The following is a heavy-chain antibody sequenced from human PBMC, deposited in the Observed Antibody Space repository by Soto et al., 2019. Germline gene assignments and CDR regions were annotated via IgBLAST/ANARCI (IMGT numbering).Heavy chain of an antibody. V-gene: IGHV3-21*01. CDR2: ISSSSSYI. CDR1: GFTFSSYS. Sequence: PGGSLRLSCAASGFTFSSYSINWVRQAPGKGLEWVSSISSSSSYIYYADSVKSRFTISRDNAKNSLYLQMNSLRAEDTAVYYCARDRRRVRYYYDSSGSRGYGMDVWGQGTTVTVSS. J-gene: IGHJ6*02. CDR3: ARDRRRVRYYYDSSGSRGYGMDV. D-gene: IGHD3-22*01.